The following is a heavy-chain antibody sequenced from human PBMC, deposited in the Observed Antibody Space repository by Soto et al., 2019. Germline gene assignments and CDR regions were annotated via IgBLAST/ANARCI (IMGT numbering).Heavy chain of an antibody. Sequence: PGGSLRLSCAASVVTVCSSYMNWVRQAPGKGLEWVSVIYRAGSTYYADSVKGRFTISRDNSKNTLYLQMNSLRAEDTAVYYCAKERSIFGVVSPFFDYWGQGTLVTVSS. CDR2: IYRAGST. CDR3: AKERSIFGVVSPFFDY. J-gene: IGHJ4*02. D-gene: IGHD3-3*01. V-gene: IGHV3-66*01. CDR1: VVTVCSSY.